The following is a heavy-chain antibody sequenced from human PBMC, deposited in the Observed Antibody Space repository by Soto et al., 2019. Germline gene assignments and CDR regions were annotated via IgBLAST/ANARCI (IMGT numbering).Heavy chain of an antibody. CDR1: GFTFSSYG. CDR2: IWYHGNSM. CDR3: ARYNTGHSDY. Sequence: QGQLVESGGGVVQPGRSLRLSCAASGFTFSSYGMHWVRQAPGKGLEWVAVIWYHGNSMYYADSVKGRFTISRDNSKNTLYLQMNNMRADDTAVYYCARYNTGHSDYWGQGTLVTVSS. J-gene: IGHJ4*02. D-gene: IGHD1-20*01. V-gene: IGHV3-33*01.